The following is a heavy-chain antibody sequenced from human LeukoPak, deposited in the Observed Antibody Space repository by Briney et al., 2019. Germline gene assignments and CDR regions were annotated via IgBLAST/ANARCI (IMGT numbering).Heavy chain of an antibody. CDR3: ARRDQQLGNYFDY. Sequence: GESLKISCKGSGYSFTNYWIGWVRQMPGRGLEWMGIIYPGDSDTRYSPSFQGQVTISADKSISTAYLQWSSLKASDTAMYYCARRDQQLGNYFDYWGQGTLVTVSS. D-gene: IGHD6-13*01. CDR1: GYSFTNYW. J-gene: IGHJ4*02. V-gene: IGHV5-51*01. CDR2: IYPGDSDT.